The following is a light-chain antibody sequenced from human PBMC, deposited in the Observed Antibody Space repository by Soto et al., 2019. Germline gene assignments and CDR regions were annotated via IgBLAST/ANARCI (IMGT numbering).Light chain of an antibody. Sequence: EIVLTQSPATLSVSPGERATLSCRASRSMGSNVAWYQQKPGQAPRLLISDASGRATGIPDRFSGSGSGTDFTLTISGLEPEDFAVYFCQQYDSSPSTFGGGTKVDI. J-gene: IGKJ4*01. CDR2: DAS. CDR3: QQYDSSPST. V-gene: IGKV3-20*01. CDR1: RSMGSN.